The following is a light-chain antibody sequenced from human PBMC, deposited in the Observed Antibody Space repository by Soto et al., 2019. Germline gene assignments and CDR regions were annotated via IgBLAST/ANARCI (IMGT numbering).Light chain of an antibody. CDR2: DAS. J-gene: IGKJ1*01. V-gene: IGKV3-11*01. CDR3: QVRDVWPS. CDR1: QSVSTS. Sequence: IVLTQSPATLSLSPGERAALSCRASQSVSTSLAWYQHKPVQAPRLFIYDASKRAPGIPARFSGSGSGTDFTLTISGLEPEDFAVYYCQVRDVWPSFGQGTKVEIK.